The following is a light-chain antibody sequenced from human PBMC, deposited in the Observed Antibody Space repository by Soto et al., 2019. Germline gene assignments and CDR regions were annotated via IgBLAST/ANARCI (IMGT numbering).Light chain of an antibody. J-gene: IGKJ3*01. CDR1: QSVSSSY. Sequence: EIVLTQSPGTLSLSPGERATLSCRASQSVSSSYLAWYQQKPGQAPRLLIYGASSRATGIPDRFSGSGSGTDFTLTISRLEPEDFAVYYCPKYGSSLFTFGPGTKVDIK. V-gene: IGKV3-20*01. CDR3: PKYGSSLFT. CDR2: GAS.